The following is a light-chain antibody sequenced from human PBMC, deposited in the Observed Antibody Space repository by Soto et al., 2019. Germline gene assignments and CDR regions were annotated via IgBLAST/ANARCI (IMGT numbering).Light chain of an antibody. CDR3: QPSYSHSRT. J-gene: IGKJ1*01. V-gene: IGKV1-5*03. CDR1: QSIDTW. CDR2: TAS. Sequence: DIQMTQSASSLSASVGDRVTITCRASQSIDTWLAWYQHKPGKAPKLLIFTASTLETGVPSRFSGSGSETEFTLTISSLQPDGSATYYCQPSYSHSRTFGQGTKVDIK.